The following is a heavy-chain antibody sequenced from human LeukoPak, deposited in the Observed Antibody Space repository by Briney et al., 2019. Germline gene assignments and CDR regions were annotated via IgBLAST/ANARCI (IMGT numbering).Heavy chain of an antibody. Sequence: GESLKISCQGSGSSFTSYWIGWVRQLPGKGLEWMGIIYPGDSDTRYSPSFQGQVTISADKSISTAYLQWSSLKASDTAMYYCARKGYCSSSSCYGAYWGQGTLVTVSS. CDR3: ARKGYCSSSSCYGAY. V-gene: IGHV5-51*01. CDR1: GSSFTSYW. CDR2: IYPGDSDT. J-gene: IGHJ4*02. D-gene: IGHD2-2*01.